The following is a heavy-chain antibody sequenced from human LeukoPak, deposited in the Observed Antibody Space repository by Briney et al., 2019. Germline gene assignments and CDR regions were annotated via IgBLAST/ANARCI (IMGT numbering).Heavy chain of an antibody. J-gene: IGHJ4*02. Sequence: SETLSLTCTVSGGSISSYDWSWIRQPPGKGLEWIGYIYYSGSTNYNPSLKSRVTISVDTSKNQFSLKLSSVTAADTAVYYCARATPYYDFWSGYFKPLDYWGQGTLVTVSS. CDR2: IYYSGST. CDR3: ARATPYYDFWSGYFKPLDY. V-gene: IGHV4-59*01. D-gene: IGHD3-3*01. CDR1: GGSISSYD.